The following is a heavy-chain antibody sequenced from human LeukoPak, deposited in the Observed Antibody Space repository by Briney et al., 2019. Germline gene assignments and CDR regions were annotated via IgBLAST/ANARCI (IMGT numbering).Heavy chain of an antibody. D-gene: IGHD5-18*01. CDR2: IYTGGST. Sequence: PGGSLRLSCAASGFTVSSNYMSWVRQAPGKGLEWVSIIYTGGSTYYADSVKGRFTISRDNPKNTLYLQMDSLRAEDTAVYYCAREGRGYSYAFEYWGQGTLVTVSS. CDR1: GFTVSSNY. J-gene: IGHJ4*02. CDR3: AREGRGYSYAFEY. V-gene: IGHV3-66*01.